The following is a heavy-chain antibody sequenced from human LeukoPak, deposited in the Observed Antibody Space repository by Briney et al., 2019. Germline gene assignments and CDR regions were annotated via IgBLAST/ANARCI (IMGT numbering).Heavy chain of an antibody. J-gene: IGHJ4*02. Sequence: PGGSLRLSCAASGFTVTDNDMSWVRQAPGKGLEWVSDIHSGGRTCYADSLKDRFTISRDNSKNTLYLQMSSLRVEDTAVYYCARNGIYGDYVWGQGTLVTVSS. V-gene: IGHV3-66*01. D-gene: IGHD4-17*01. CDR1: GFTVTDND. CDR2: IHSGGRT. CDR3: ARNGIYGDYV.